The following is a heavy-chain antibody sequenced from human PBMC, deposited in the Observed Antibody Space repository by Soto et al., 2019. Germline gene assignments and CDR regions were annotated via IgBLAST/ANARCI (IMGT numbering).Heavy chain of an antibody. D-gene: IGHD6-13*01. Sequence: SETLSLTCTVSGGSISSSSYYWGWIRQPPGKGLEWIGSIYYSGSTYYNPSLKSRILISIDTSKNQFSLRLTSVTAADTAVYYCARDAPGAAPYWGQGTLVTVSS. CDR1: GGSISSSSYY. V-gene: IGHV4-39*07. J-gene: IGHJ4*02. CDR2: IYYSGST. CDR3: ARDAPGAAPY.